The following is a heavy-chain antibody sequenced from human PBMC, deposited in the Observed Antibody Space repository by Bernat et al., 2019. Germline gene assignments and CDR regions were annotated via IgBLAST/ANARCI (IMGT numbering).Heavy chain of an antibody. Sequence: QLQLQESGPGLVKPSETLSLTCTVSGGSISSSSYYWGWIRQPPGKGLEWIGSTYSSGSTYYNPSPKSRVTISVDTSKNRLSRKLSCVTAADTAVYDCARHPRRHLIAARKLYYFDYWGQGTLVTVSS. CDR2: TYSSGST. CDR3: ARHPRRHLIAARKLYYFDY. D-gene: IGHD6-6*01. J-gene: IGHJ4*02. CDR1: GGSISSSSYY. V-gene: IGHV4-39*01.